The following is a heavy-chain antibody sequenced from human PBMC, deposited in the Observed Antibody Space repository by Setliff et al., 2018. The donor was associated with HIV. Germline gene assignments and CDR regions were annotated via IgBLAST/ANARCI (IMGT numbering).Heavy chain of an antibody. CDR1: GFTFSGHS. V-gene: IGHV3-21*01. J-gene: IGHJ6*02. CDR3: ARSATNYNYYYYGMDV. Sequence: GSLRLSCAASGFTFSGHSMHWVRQAPGKGLEWVSSISSTSTYIYYADSVKGRFTISRDNAKNSLYLHMNSLRAEDTGVYYCARSATNYNYYYYGMDVWGQGTTVTVSS. CDR2: ISSTSTYI. D-gene: IGHD4-4*01.